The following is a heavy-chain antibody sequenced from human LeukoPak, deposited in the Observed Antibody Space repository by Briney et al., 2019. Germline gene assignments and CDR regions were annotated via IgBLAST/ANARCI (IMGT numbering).Heavy chain of an antibody. CDR2: INHSGGT. CDR1: GGSFTDYY. V-gene: IGHV4-34*01. Sequence: SSETLSLTCAVYGGSFTDYYWTWIRQTPGKGLEWIGEINHSGGTNYNPSLKSRVTISEDTSKNQFSLKLSSVTAADTAVYYCARKVPGTLDLWGRGTLVTVSS. CDR3: ARKVPGTLDL. J-gene: IGHJ2*01. D-gene: IGHD3-10*01.